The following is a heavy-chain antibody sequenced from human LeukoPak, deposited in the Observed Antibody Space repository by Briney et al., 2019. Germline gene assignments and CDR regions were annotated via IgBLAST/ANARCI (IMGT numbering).Heavy chain of an antibody. D-gene: IGHD5-24*01. J-gene: IGHJ4*02. CDR3: TRIRDAYTLDY. Sequence: GGSLRLSCAASGFTFDDYGMSLVRQAPGKGLEWVSGINWNGGSTGYADSVKGRFTISRDDSESIAYLQMNSLKTEDTAVYFCTRIRDAYTLDYWGQGTLVTVSS. CDR1: GFTFDDYG. V-gene: IGHV3-20*04. CDR2: INWNGGST.